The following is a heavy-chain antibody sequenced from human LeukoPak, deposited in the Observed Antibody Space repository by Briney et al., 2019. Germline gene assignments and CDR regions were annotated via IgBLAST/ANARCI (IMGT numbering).Heavy chain of an antibody. CDR3: AKDPRNILTGDYDAFDV. Sequence: ASVKVSCKASEYTFTGYYIHWVRQAPGEGLEWMGWINPNSGATNYAQSFQGRVTMTRGTSTSTVYMELSTLRSDDTAVYFCAKDPRNILTGDYDAFDVWGQGTMVTVSS. CDR2: INPNSGAT. CDR1: EYTFTGYY. D-gene: IGHD3-9*01. J-gene: IGHJ3*01. V-gene: IGHV1-2*02.